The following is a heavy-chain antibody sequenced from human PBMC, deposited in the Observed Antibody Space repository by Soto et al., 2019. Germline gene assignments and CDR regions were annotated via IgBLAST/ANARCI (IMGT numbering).Heavy chain of an antibody. V-gene: IGHV3-30*18. CDR3: AKTRPAGRFYYYYGMDV. D-gene: IGHD2-2*01. CDR2: ISYDGSNK. J-gene: IGHJ6*02. CDR1: GITFSSYG. Sequence: GGSLRLSCAASGITFSSYGMHWVRQAPGKGLEWVAVISYDGSNKYYADSVKGRFTISRDNSKNTLYLQMNSLRAEDTAVYYCAKTRPAGRFYYYYGMDVWGQGTTVTVSS.